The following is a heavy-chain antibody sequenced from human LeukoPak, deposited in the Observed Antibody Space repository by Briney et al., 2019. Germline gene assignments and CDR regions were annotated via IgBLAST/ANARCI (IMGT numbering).Heavy chain of an antibody. CDR2: INHSGST. J-gene: IGHJ3*02. CDR1: GGSFSGYY. V-gene: IGHV4-34*01. Sequence: SETLSLTCAVYGGSFSGYYWSWIRQPPGKGLEWIGEINHSGSTNYNPSLKSRVTISVDTSKNQFSLKLSSVTAADTAVYYCARDRNRVNDAFDIWGQGTMVTVSS. D-gene: IGHD1-14*01. CDR3: ARDRNRVNDAFDI.